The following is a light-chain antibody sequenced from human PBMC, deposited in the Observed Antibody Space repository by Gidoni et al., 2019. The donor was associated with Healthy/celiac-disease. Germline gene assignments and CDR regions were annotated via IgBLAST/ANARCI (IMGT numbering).Light chain of an antibody. CDR2: ASS. CDR1: QRHSSY. Sequence: DIQTTQSPSSLSASVGDSVTITCRVSQRHSSYFNWYQQKPGKAPKFLIYASSSLQSGVPSRFNGSGSGTDFTLTIRKLQPGGFATYYCQQSYSTPRTFXQXTKVEIK. J-gene: IGKJ1*01. V-gene: IGKV1-39*01. CDR3: QQSYSTPRT.